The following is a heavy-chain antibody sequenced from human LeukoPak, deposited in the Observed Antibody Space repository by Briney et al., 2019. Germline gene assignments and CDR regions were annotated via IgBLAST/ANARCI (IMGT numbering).Heavy chain of an antibody. CDR3: ARGREYDFWSGYYTYYYYYYGMDV. J-gene: IGHJ6*02. D-gene: IGHD3-3*01. CDR2: MNPNSGNT. V-gene: IGHV1-8*01. CDR1: GYTFTSYD. Sequence: ASVKVSCKASGYTFTSYDINWVRQATGQGLEWMGWMNPNSGNTGYAQKFQGRVTMTRNTSISTAYMELSSLRSEDTAVYYCARGREYDFWSGYYTYYYYYYGMDVWGQGTTVTVPS.